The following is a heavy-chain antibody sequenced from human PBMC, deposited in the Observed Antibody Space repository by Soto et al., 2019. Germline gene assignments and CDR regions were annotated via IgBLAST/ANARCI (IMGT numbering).Heavy chain of an antibody. Sequence: GGSVRLSCEASGFTFNIYAMNWVRQAPGKGLEWVSATSLSGDSTYFADSVKGRFMISRDNSKNTLYLQMNSLRAEDTAIYHCARTLAVAVPWYYGMDVWGQGTTVTVSS. CDR3: ARTLAVAVPWYYGMDV. CDR2: TSLSGDST. CDR1: GFTFNIYA. D-gene: IGHD6-19*01. V-gene: IGHV3-23*01. J-gene: IGHJ6*02.